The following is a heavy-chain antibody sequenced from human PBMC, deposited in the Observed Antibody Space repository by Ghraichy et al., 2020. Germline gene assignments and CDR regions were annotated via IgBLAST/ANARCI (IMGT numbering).Heavy chain of an antibody. Sequence: SETLSLTCAVYGGSFSGYYWSWIRQPPGKGLEWIGEINHSGSTNYNPSLKSRVTISVDTSKNQFSLKLSSVTAADTAVYYCACIKTAHYYYYGMDVWGQGTTVTVSS. J-gene: IGHJ6*02. CDR2: INHSGST. V-gene: IGHV4-34*01. D-gene: IGHD3-3*02. CDR1: GGSFSGYY. CDR3: ACIKTAHYYYYGMDV.